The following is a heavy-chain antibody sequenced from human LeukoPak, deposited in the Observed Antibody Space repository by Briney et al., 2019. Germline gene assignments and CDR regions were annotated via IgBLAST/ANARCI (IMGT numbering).Heavy chain of an antibody. D-gene: IGHD3-16*01. CDR2: VHSNGRT. CDR3: ARWGGEPHPPFDY. CDR1: GGSMTGYY. Sequence: SETLSLTCTVSGGSMTGYYWNWIRQPPGKGLEWVGYVHSNGRTTSSPSVRSRLSMSVDASKNEFSLRVNSVIAADTAVYYCARWGGEPHPPFDYWGQGILVSASS. V-gene: IGHV4-59*01. J-gene: IGHJ4*02.